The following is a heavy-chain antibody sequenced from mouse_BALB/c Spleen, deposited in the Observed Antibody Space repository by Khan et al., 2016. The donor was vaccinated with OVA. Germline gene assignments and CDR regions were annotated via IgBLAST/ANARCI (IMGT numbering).Heavy chain of an antibody. V-gene: IGHV1S137*01. J-gene: IGHJ3*01. CDR2: ISTYYGDV. D-gene: IGHD1-1*02. Sequence: QVQLQQPGAELVRPGVSVKISCKGSGYTFTDYAMHWVKQSQAKSLEWIGVISTYYGDVDYSQKFKGTPTTTVTRSSSTAYMELARLTSEDSSIYDGARGGKVAYWGQGTLVTGSA. CDR3: ARGGKVAY. CDR1: GYTFTDYA.